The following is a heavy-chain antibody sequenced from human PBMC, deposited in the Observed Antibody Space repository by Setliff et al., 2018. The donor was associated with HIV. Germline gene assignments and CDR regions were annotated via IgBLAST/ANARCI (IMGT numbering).Heavy chain of an antibody. CDR2: MYYTGSS. CDR1: GGSVSSSTTYY. CDR3: AREPRVRGTLDF. D-gene: IGHD2-15*01. J-gene: IGHJ4*02. Sequence: PSETLSLTCTVSGGSVSSSTTYYWGWIRQPPGKGLEWIGSMYYTGSSYYNPSLKSRVTISVDTSKNQFSLKVTSVTAADTAVYYCAREPRVRGTLDFWGQGTLVTVSS. V-gene: IGHV4-39*07.